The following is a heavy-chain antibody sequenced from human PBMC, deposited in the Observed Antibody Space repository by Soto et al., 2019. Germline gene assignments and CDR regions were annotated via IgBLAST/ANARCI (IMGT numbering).Heavy chain of an antibody. Sequence: SVKVSCKASGYTFTTYSIHWVRQAPGQRLEWMGWINAGNGNTKYSQNFLGRVTITTDTSASTAYMELSSLSSEDTAVYYCGRSLHRDIFDSIPHYRGQGTLVTVSS. V-gene: IGHV1-3*01. D-gene: IGHD5-12*01. CDR2: INAGNGNT. J-gene: IGHJ4*02. CDR1: GYTFTTYS. CDR3: GRSLHRDIFDSIPHY.